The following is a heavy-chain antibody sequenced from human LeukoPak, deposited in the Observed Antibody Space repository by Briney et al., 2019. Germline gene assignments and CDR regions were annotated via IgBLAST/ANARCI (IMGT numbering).Heavy chain of an antibody. CDR3: ARQHGYYSSTSCPSPYYYYYYMDV. V-gene: IGHV4-34*01. Sequence: SETLSLTCAVYGGSFSGYYWSWIRQPPGKGLEWIGEINHSGSTNYNPSLKSRVTISVDTSKNQFSLKLSSVTAADTAVYYCARQHGYYSSTSCPSPYYYYYYMDVWGKGTTVTVSS. CDR2: INHSGST. J-gene: IGHJ6*03. D-gene: IGHD2-2*01. CDR1: GGSFSGYY.